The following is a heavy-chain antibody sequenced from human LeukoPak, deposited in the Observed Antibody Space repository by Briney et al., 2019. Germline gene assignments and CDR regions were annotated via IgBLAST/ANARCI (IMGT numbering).Heavy chain of an antibody. CDR1: GFTFSSYV. D-gene: IGHD6-13*01. J-gene: IGHJ4*02. V-gene: IGHV3-30*04. CDR2: ISYDGSNE. Sequence: PGGSLRLSCAASGFTFSSYVMHWVRQAPGKGLEWVAIISYDGSNEYYADSVKGRFTISRDNAKNSLYLQMNSLRAEDTAVYYCARDGVAAAGRGTYYFDYWGQGTLVTVSS. CDR3: ARDGVAAAGRGTYYFDY.